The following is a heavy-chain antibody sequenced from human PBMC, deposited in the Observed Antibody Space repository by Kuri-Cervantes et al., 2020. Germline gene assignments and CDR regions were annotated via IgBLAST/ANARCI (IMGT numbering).Heavy chain of an antibody. J-gene: IGHJ6*02. Sequence: ASVKVSCKASGYSFNRYDINWVRQAPGQGLEWMGWMNPNSLNTGSAQKFQGRVTMTRNTSINTAYMELRSLRSEDTAVYYCARGTHEFLTGFYNYYYSGLDVWGQGTTVTVSS. CDR1: GYSFNRYD. CDR3: ARGTHEFLTGFYNYYYSGLDV. V-gene: IGHV1-8*01. D-gene: IGHD3-9*01. CDR2: MNPNSLNT.